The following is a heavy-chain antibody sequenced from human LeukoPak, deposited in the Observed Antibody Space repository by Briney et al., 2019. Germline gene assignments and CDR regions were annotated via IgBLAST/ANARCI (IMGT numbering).Heavy chain of an antibody. Sequence: PSETLSLTCTVSGGSISNNNYYWAWIRQPPGKGLEWIGEINHSGSTNYNPSHKSRVTISVDTSKKQFSLKLSSVTAADTAVYYCARGRLLMWFDPWGQGTLVTVSS. CDR1: GGSISNNNYY. CDR2: INHSGST. V-gene: IGHV4-39*07. J-gene: IGHJ5*02. CDR3: ARGRLLMWFDP. D-gene: IGHD3-16*01.